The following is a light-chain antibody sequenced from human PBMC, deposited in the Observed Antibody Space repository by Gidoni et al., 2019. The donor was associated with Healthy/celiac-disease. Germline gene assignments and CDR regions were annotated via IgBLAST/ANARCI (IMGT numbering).Light chain of an antibody. Sequence: DIQMTQSPSSLSSSVGDRVTITCQASQDISNYLNWYQQKPGKAPKLLIYDASNLETGVPSRFSVSVSWTDFTFTIRSLQPEDIAPYYCQPYDNLPLTFGGGTKVEIK. CDR3: QPYDNLPLT. CDR2: DAS. J-gene: IGKJ4*01. CDR1: QDISNY. V-gene: IGKV1-33*01.